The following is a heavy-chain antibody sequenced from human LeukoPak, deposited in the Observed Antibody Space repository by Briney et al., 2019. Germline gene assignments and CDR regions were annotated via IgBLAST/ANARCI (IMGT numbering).Heavy chain of an antibody. J-gene: IGHJ4*02. CDR2: ISSSGSTI. CDR1: GFTFSDYY. CDR3: AREIVGGWYRLWDY. Sequence: GGSLRLSCAASGFTFSDYYMSWIRQAPGKGLEWVSYISSSGSTIYYADSVKGRFTISRDNAKNSLYLQMNSLRAEDTALYHCAREIVGGWYRLWDYWGQGTLVTVSS. V-gene: IGHV3-11*01. D-gene: IGHD6-19*01.